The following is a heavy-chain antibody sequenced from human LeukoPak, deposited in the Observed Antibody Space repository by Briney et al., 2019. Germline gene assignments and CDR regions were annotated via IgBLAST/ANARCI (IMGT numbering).Heavy chain of an antibody. CDR2: ISAYNGNT. CDR1: GYTFTSYG. CDR3: ARDQSATVTSGWFDP. J-gene: IGHJ5*02. Sequence: ASVKVSCKASGYTFTSYGISWVRQAPGQGLEWMGWISAYNGNTNYAQKLQGRVTMTTDTSTGTAYMELRSLRSDDTAVYYCARDQSATVTSGWFDPWGQGTLVTVSS. D-gene: IGHD4-17*01. V-gene: IGHV1-18*04.